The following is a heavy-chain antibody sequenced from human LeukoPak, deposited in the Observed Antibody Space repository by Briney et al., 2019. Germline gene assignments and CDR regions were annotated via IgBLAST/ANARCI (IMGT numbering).Heavy chain of an antibody. D-gene: IGHD5-24*01. Sequence: ASVKVTCKASGYTFTGYYMHWVRQAPGQGLEWMGSMNPNNGNTGYAQKFQGRVTMTRDTSISTAYMALSSLTSEDTAVYYCVAMARWGQGTLVTVSS. CDR3: VAMAR. CDR1: GYTFTGYY. J-gene: IGHJ4*02. V-gene: IGHV1-8*02. CDR2: MNPNNGNT.